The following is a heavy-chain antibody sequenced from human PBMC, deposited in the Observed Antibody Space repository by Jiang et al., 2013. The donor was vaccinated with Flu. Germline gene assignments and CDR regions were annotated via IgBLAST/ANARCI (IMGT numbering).Heavy chain of an antibody. J-gene: IGHJ3*02. Sequence: VQLVESGGGLVQPGRSLRLSCAASGFTFDDYAMHWVRQAPGKGLEWVSGISWNSGSIGYADSVKGRFTISRDNAKNSLYLQMNSLRAEDTALYYCAKDGAAERFGELGEPGNAFDIWGQGTMVTVSS. CDR2: ISWNSGSI. V-gene: IGHV3-9*01. CDR3: AKDGAAERFGELGEPGNAFDI. CDR1: GFTFDDYA. D-gene: IGHD3-10*01.